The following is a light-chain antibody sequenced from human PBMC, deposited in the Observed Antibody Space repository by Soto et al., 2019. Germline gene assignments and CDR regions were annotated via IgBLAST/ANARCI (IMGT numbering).Light chain of an antibody. J-gene: IGKJ3*01. V-gene: IGKV1-9*01. CDR2: GAS. Sequence: IQLTQSPSSLSASVGDRVTITFLASQGISSYLTWYQQKPGKAPKLLIYGASTLQGGVPSRFSGSGSGTDFTLTVSSLQPEDLATYYCQQLFMYPPTFGPGTKVDIK. CDR1: QGISSY. CDR3: QQLFMYPPT.